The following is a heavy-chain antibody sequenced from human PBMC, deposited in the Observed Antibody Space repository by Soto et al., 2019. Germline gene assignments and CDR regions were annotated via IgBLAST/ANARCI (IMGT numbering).Heavy chain of an antibody. Sequence: QVQLVQSGAEVKKPGASVKVSCKASGYTFTSYYMHWVRQAPGQGLEWMGIINPSGGSTSYAQKFQGRITMTRDTSPSTVYMELSSLRSEDTAVYYCAREARSIYGDYGDGDYWGQGTLVTVSS. CDR2: INPSGGST. CDR3: AREARSIYGDYGDGDY. J-gene: IGHJ4*02. CDR1: GYTFTSYY. V-gene: IGHV1-46*01. D-gene: IGHD4-17*01.